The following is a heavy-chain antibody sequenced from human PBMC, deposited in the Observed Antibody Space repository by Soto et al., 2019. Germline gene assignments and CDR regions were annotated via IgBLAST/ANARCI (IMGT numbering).Heavy chain of an antibody. CDR2: ISSNGVST. V-gene: IGHV3-64D*06. CDR3: VKDRWVDY. Sequence: QPGGSLRLSCSVFGFTFSNYAMHWVRQAPEKGLEYVSSISSNGVSTYYADSVKGRFTISRDNSKSTLYLQMSSLRPEDTAVYYCVKDRWVDYWGPGALVSVFS. J-gene: IGHJ4*02. CDR1: GFTFSNYA. D-gene: IGHD1-26*01.